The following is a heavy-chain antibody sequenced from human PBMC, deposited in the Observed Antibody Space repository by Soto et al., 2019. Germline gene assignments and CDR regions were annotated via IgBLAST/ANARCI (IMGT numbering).Heavy chain of an antibody. CDR2: VLHTGTT. J-gene: IGHJ4*02. D-gene: IGHD4-17*01. V-gene: IGHV4-4*02. CDR3: ARSDYGDSNSQYFDY. Sequence: SETLSLTCGVSGGSITTSNWWNWVRQTPEKGLEWIGQVLHTGTTNYNPSLVTRLTISVDKSKNQFSLELTSVTAADTALYFCARSDYGDSNSQYFDYWGRGTLVTVPS. CDR1: GGSITTSNW.